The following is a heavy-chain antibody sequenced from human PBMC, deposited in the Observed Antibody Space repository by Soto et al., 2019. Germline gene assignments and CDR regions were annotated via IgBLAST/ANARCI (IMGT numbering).Heavy chain of an antibody. J-gene: IGHJ6*02. CDR1: GVTFRNYD. Sequence: EVQLVESGGGLVQPGGSLRLSCEASGVTFRNYDMHWVRQGTGQGLEWVSGISAAGDPDYADSVEGRFTISRENAQNSFVLQMNSLRVGDTAVYYCARTDIDFYGLDVWGQGTTVIVSS. CDR3: ARTDIDFYGLDV. V-gene: IGHV3-13*05. CDR2: ISAAGDP.